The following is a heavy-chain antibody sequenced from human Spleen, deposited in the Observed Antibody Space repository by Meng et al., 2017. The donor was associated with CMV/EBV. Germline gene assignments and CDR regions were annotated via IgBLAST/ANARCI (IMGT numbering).Heavy chain of an antibody. V-gene: IGHV3-15*04. J-gene: IGHJ5*02. CDR3: VTVHPLTEGSWFDP. Sequence: SVIIFSDASVIWVRRAPGRGVGRIGRMESDGDGGMIGSAGRIQDGFIISRGYTNYTLYLKINRLKTEDTGVYYCVTVHPLTEGSWFDPWGQGTLVTVSS. CDR1: VIIFSDAS. CDR2: MESDGDGGMI. D-gene: IGHD3-10*01.